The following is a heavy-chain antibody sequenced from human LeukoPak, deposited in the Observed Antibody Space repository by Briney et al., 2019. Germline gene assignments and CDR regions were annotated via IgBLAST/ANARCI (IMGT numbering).Heavy chain of an antibody. D-gene: IGHD3-22*01. V-gene: IGHV3-7*01. CDR1: GFTFSSYW. J-gene: IGHJ4*02. CDR2: IKQDGSER. CDR3: ARPYDSSGYPFDY. Sequence: GGSLRLSCAASGFTFSSYWMSWVRQAPGKGLEWVVNIKQDGSERYYVDSVKGRFTISRDNAKNSLYLQMNSLRAEGTAVYYCARPYDSSGYPFDYWGQGTLVTVSS.